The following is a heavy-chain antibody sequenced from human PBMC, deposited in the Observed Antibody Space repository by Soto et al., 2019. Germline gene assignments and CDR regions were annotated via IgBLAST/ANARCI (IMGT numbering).Heavy chain of an antibody. CDR3: VRYMSRSFFGGSDY. CDR1: GFTFDDYA. D-gene: IGHD3-16*01. Sequence: EVQLVESGGGLVQPGRSLRLSCAASGFTFDDYAMHWVRQAPGKGLEWVSGINWNTASMGYVDSVKGRFTISRDNAKNSLYLQMNSLRAEDTAVYCCVRYMSRSFFGGSDYWGQGALVTVSS. CDR2: INWNTASM. V-gene: IGHV3-9*01. J-gene: IGHJ4*02.